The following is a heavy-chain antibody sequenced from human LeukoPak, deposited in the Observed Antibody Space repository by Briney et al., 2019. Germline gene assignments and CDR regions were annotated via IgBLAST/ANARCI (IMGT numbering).Heavy chain of an antibody. CDR3: ARADFGQNYYYYYMDV. CDR2: ISYDGSNK. CDR1: GFTFSTYA. J-gene: IGHJ6*03. V-gene: IGHV3-30*04. D-gene: IGHD3-16*01. Sequence: PGRSLRLSCAASGFTFSTYAMHWVRQAPGKGLEWVAVISYDGSNKYYADSVKGRFTISRDNAKNSLYLQMNSLRAEDTAVYYCARADFGQNYYYYYMDVWGKGTTVTVSS.